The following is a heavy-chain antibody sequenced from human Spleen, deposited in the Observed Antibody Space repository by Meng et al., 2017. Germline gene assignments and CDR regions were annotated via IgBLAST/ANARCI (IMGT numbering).Heavy chain of an antibody. V-gene: IGHV3-48*03. CDR2: TSSSGVTV. CDR3: ARLGYSSSSFDY. J-gene: IGHJ4*02. CDR1: GFTFSNYE. D-gene: IGHD6-13*01. Sequence: GESLKISCAASGFTFSNYEMNWVRQAPGKGLEWVSYTSSSGVTVYYADSVRGRFTISRDNTKNSLYLQMNSLRAEDTAVYFCARLGYSSSSFDYWGQGTLVTVSS.